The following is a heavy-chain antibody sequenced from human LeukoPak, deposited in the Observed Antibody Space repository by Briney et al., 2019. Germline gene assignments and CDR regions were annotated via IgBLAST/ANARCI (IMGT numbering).Heavy chain of an antibody. V-gene: IGHV1-18*01. D-gene: IGHD6-19*01. CDR2: ISAYNGNT. CDR1: GYTFTSYG. J-gene: IGHJ6*02. Sequence: ASVKVSCKASGYTFTSYGISWVRQAPGQGLEWMGWISAYNGNTNYAQKLQGRVTMTTDTSTSTAYMELRSLRSDDTAVYYCARVSQWLDSGSNYYYYGMDVWGQGTTATVSS. CDR3: ARVSQWLDSGSNYYYYGMDV.